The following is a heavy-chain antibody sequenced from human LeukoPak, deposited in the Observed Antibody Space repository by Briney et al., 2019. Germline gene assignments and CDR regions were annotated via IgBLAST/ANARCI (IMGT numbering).Heavy chain of an antibody. D-gene: IGHD1-26*01. CDR1: GGTFSSYA. CDR3: ASPDPGYSGSYGPAFDI. Sequence: GSSVKVSCKASGGTFSSYAISWVRQAPGQGLEWMGRIIPTFGTANYAQKFQGRVTITTDESTSTAYMELSSLRSEDTAVYYCASPDPGYSGSYGPAFDIWGQGTMVTVSS. V-gene: IGHV1-69*05. CDR2: IIPTFGTA. J-gene: IGHJ3*02.